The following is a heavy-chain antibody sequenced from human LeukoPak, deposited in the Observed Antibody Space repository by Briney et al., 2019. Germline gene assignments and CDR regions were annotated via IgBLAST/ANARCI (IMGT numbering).Heavy chain of an antibody. Sequence: GGSLRLSCAASGFTFSNAWMSWVRQAPGKGLEWVGRIKSKTDGGTTDYAAPVKGRFTVSRDDSKNTLYLQMNSLKTEDTAVYYCTTDQYYDSSGYYPPVWGQGTLVTVSS. CDR1: GFTFSNAW. CDR3: TTDQYYDSSGYYPPV. V-gene: IGHV3-15*01. CDR2: IKSKTDGGTT. J-gene: IGHJ4*02. D-gene: IGHD3-22*01.